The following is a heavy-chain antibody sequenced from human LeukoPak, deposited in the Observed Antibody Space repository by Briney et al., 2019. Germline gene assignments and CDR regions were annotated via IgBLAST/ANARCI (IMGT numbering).Heavy chain of an antibody. CDR1: GFTFRNYR. J-gene: IGHJ4*02. D-gene: IGHD5-24*01. V-gene: IGHV3-7*01. Sequence: GGSLRLSCAASGFTFRNYRMNWVRQAPGKGLECLANIKEDGSETYYADSVVGRFTISRDNAKNSLYLQMNSLRAEDTAVYYCARESPRRGETRDGYRWGQGTLVTVSS. CDR3: ARESPRRGETRDGYR. CDR2: IKEDGSET.